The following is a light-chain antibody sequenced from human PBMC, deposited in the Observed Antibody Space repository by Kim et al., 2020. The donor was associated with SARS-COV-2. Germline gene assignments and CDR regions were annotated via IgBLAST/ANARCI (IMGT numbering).Light chain of an antibody. Sequence: QSALTQPASVYGSPGQSITISCTGTSSDVGGYNYVSWYQQHPGKAPKLMIYDVSNRPSGVSNRFSGSKSGNTASLTISGLQAEDEADYYCSSYTSSSTSWVFGGGTKLTDL. CDR3: SSYTSSSTSWV. V-gene: IGLV2-14*03. CDR1: SSDVGGYNY. CDR2: DVS. J-gene: IGLJ3*02.